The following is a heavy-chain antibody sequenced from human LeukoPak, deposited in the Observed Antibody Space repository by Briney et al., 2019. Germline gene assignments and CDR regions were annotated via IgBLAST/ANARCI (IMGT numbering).Heavy chain of an antibody. D-gene: IGHD4-17*01. Sequence: PGGSLRLSCAASGYTFSSYHVSWVRQAPGRGLEWVSAITSSGGTYYIPSVRGRFIVSRDNSSNTLYLQMNGLTAEDTASYYCAKEDYRDHTTGFDSWGQGTLVTVSS. CDR3: AKEDYRDHTTGFDS. V-gene: IGHV3-23*01. CDR2: ITSSGGT. J-gene: IGHJ5*01. CDR1: GYTFSSYH.